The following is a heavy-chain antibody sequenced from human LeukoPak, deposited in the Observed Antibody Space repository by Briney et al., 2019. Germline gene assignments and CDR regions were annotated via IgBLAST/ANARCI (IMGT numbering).Heavy chain of an antibody. J-gene: IGHJ4*02. CDR2: IYTSGST. D-gene: IGHD3-10*01. V-gene: IGHV4-4*07. CDR3: ARDRFGELLPDY. CDR1: GGSISSYY. Sequence: SETLSLTCTVSGGSISSYYWSWIRQPAGKGLEWIGRIYTSGSTNYNPSLKSRVTISVDKSKNQFSLKLSSATAADTAVYYCARDRFGELLPDYWGQGTLVTVSS.